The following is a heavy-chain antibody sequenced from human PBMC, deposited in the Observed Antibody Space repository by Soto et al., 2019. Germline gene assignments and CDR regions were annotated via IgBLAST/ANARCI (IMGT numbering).Heavy chain of an antibody. CDR2: VYYNENT. J-gene: IGHJ5*01. CDR3: ARRERYYGSPGWFDP. D-gene: IGHD3-10*01. CDR1: GASINNFAYY. Sequence: SETLSLTCSVSGASINNFAYYWGWIRQPPGKGLEWIGTVYYNENTYYNPSLKSRVAISVDTAKNQFSLNLRSVTAADTAIYFCARRERYYGSPGWFDPWGQGTLVTSPQ. V-gene: IGHV4-39*01.